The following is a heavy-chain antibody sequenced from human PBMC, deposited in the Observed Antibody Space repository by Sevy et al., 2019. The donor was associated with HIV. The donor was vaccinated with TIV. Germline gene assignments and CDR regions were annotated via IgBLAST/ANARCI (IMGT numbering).Heavy chain of an antibody. CDR1: GYTFTTSG. Sequence: ASVKVSCKASGYTFTTSGISWARQAPGQGLEWMGWIGAYNGNTNYAQKFQGRVTMNTDTSTSTAYMELRSLRSDDAAVYFCARGSSVWYMHFDYWGQGTLVTVSS. V-gene: IGHV1-18*01. J-gene: IGHJ4*02. CDR2: IGAYNGNT. CDR3: ARGSSVWYMHFDY. D-gene: IGHD6-19*01.